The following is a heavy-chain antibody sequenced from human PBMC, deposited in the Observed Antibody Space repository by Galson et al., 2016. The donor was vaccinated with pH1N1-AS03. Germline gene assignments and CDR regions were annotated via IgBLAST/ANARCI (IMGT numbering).Heavy chain of an antibody. V-gene: IGHV3-7*04. J-gene: IGHJ4*02. CDR1: GFTFSRYW. CDR2: INHEGSGR. Sequence: SLRLSCAASGFTFSRYWINWVRQAPGKGLEWVANINHEGSGRYYVDSARGRFTITRDNAKNTVYMRANSLIAEDTAVYYCARDQDGFDAAIFDSWGQGTLVTVSS. CDR3: ARDQDGFDAAIFDS. D-gene: IGHD5-12*01.